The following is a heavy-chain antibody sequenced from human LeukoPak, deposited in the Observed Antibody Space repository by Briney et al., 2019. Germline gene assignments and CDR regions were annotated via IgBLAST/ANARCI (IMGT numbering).Heavy chain of an antibody. V-gene: IGHV3-53*01. CDR3: ARGLGYCSSTSCYFYWFDP. Sequence: GGSLRLSCAASGFTVSSNYMSWVRQAPGKGLEWVSVIYSGGSTYYADSVKGRFTISRDNSKNTLYLQMNSLRAEDTAVYYCARGLGYCSSTSCYFYWFDPWGQGTLVTVSS. D-gene: IGHD2-2*03. CDR1: GFTVSSNY. J-gene: IGHJ5*02. CDR2: IYSGGST.